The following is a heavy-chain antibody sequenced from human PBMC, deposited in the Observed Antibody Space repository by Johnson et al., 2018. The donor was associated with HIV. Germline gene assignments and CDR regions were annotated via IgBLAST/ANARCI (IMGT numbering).Heavy chain of an antibody. V-gene: IGHV3-33*01. D-gene: IGHD1-26*01. CDR1: GFTFNSYG. Sequence: QVQPVESGGGVVQPGRSLRLSCGSSGFTFNSYGTHWVRQAPGKGLEWVAFIWYDGSNKYYADSVKGRFTISRDNAKNSLYLQMNSLRAEDTALYYCARDPTIAWDLKGDAFDIWGQGTMVTVSS. J-gene: IGHJ3*02. CDR2: IWYDGSNK. CDR3: ARDPTIAWDLKGDAFDI.